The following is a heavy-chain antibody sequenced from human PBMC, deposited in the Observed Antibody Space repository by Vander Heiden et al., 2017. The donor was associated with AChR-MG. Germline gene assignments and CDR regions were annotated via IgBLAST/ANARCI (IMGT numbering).Heavy chain of an antibody. V-gene: IGHV3-30*02. J-gene: IGHJ6*02. CDR2: TRFDGCTK. D-gene: IGHD2-21*01. CDR1: RVILRYHG. Sequence: QTQLVASGGGVVHTGESVTLWCVPSRVILRYHGMHWVRQASGKGLEWVAFTRFDGCTKDYSTAVKGRFTVSRDNSKKILFLEMRGLKTDDTAIYYCAKDRKVYYGVSIPPGGMDVWGQGTAVIVSS. CDR3: AKDRKVYYGVSIPPGGMDV.